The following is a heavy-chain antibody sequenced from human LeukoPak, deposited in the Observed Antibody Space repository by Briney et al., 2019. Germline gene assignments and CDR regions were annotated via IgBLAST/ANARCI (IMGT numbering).Heavy chain of an antibody. D-gene: IGHD5-24*01. V-gene: IGHV4-59*08. CDR1: GGSMSSYY. CDR2: IYYSGST. Sequence: SETLSLTCTVSGGSMSSYYWSWIRQPPGKGLDWIGYIYYSGSTKDNPSLKSRVTISVGTSKNQFSLKLRSVTAADTAVYYCARGARAGYNLEPFDYWGQGTLVTVSS. J-gene: IGHJ4*02. CDR3: ARGARAGYNLEPFDY.